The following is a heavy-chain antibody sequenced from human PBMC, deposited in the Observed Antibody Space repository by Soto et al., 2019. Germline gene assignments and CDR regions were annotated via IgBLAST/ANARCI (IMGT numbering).Heavy chain of an antibody. CDR3: ARAGGYSRTTPNPRAYDMDV. V-gene: IGHV3-66*01. Sequence: GGSLRPPGSDSGFRVSRNYMSGVRHAPGKGLEWVSVIYSGGSTYYADSVKGRFTISRDNSKNALYLQMNSLRAEDTAVYYCARAGGYSRTTPNPRAYDMDVWGQGT. J-gene: IGHJ6*02. CDR2: IYSGGST. CDR1: GFRVSRNY. D-gene: IGHD6-13*01.